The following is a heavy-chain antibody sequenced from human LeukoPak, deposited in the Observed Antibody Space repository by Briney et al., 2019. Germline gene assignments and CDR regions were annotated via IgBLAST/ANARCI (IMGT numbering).Heavy chain of an antibody. Sequence: GGSLRLSCAASGLTFSSYAMHWVRQAPGKGLEWVAVISYDGSNKYYADSVKGRFAISRDNSKNTLYLQMNSLRAEDTAVYYCASGGTITGVITTYWGQGTLVTVSS. CDR3: ASGGTITGVITTY. CDR1: GLTFSSYA. V-gene: IGHV3-30*09. CDR2: ISYDGSNK. D-gene: IGHD3-22*01. J-gene: IGHJ4*02.